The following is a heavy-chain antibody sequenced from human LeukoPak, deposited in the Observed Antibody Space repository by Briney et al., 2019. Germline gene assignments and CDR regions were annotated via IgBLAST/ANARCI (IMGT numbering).Heavy chain of an antibody. CDR1: GFNFSSYG. CDR3: ARDSLPMAVTGPFDH. V-gene: IGHV3-33*01. J-gene: IGHJ4*02. Sequence: GGSLKLSCAASGFNFSSYGMHWVRQAPGKGLEWVTSIWFDGSNIHYADSVKGRVIISRDNSKSALYLQMNSLRAEDTAIYYCARDSLPMAVTGPFDHWGQGALVTVSS. CDR2: IWFDGSNI. D-gene: IGHD6-19*01.